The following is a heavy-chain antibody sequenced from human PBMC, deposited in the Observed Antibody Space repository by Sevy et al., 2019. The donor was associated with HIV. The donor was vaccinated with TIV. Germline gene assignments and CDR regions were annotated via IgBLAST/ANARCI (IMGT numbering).Heavy chain of an antibody. CDR1: GFTFTSYS. CDR3: ARSTYYYASGTVRESDF. Sequence: GGSLRLSCAASGFTFTSYSMSWFRQAPGRVLEWVSSISKYSNYIHYANSVEGRFTISRDNAQDSMSLQMTSLRAEDTALYFCARSTYYYASGTVRESDFWGQGTLVTVSS. CDR2: ISKYSNYI. D-gene: IGHD3-10*01. J-gene: IGHJ4*01. V-gene: IGHV3-21*01.